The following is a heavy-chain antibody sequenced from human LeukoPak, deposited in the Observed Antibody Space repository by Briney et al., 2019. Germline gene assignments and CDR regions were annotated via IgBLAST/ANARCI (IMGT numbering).Heavy chain of an antibody. J-gene: IGHJ4*02. Sequence: SENLSLTCTVSGGSITGYYWSWIRQPAGKGLEWVGRLYSSGGAVYNPSLKSRVTLSADTSKGQLSLKLTSVTAADTAVYFCARGPHFSRGEHFDYWGLGILVIVSS. CDR3: ARGPHFSRGEHFDY. CDR2: LYSSGGA. D-gene: IGHD4-11*01. CDR1: GGSITGYY. V-gene: IGHV4-4*07.